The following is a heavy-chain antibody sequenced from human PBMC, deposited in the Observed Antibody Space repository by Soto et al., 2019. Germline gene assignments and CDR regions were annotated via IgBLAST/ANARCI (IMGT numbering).Heavy chain of an antibody. CDR3: ARASSGWYKDAFDI. CDR1: GFTFSSYA. Sequence: QVQLVESWGGVVQPGRSLRLSCAASGFTFSSYAMHWVRQAPGKGLEWVAVISYDGSNKYYADSVKGRFTISRDNSKNTLYLQMNRLRAEDTAVYYCARASSGWYKDAFDIWGQGTMVTVSS. V-gene: IGHV3-30-3*01. J-gene: IGHJ3*02. D-gene: IGHD6-19*01. CDR2: ISYDGSNK.